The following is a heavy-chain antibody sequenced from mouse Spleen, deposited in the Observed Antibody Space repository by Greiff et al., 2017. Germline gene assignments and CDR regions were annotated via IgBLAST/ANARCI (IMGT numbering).Heavy chain of an antibody. J-gene: IGHJ2*01. Sequence: EVQRVESGGGLVKPGGSLKLSCAASGFTFSSYAMSWVRQTPEKRLEWVASISSGGSTYYPDSVKGRFTISRDNARNILYLQMSSLRSEDTAMYYCAREYYGGLDYWGQGTTLTVSS. CDR1: GFTFSSYA. V-gene: IGHV5-6-5*01. D-gene: IGHD1-1*01. CDR2: ISSGGST. CDR3: AREYYGGLDY.